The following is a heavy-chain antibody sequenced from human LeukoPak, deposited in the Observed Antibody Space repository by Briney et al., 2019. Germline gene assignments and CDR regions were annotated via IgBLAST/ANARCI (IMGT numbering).Heavy chain of an antibody. Sequence: GASVKVSCKASGYTFTSYGISWVRQAPGQGLEWMGWISAYNGNTNYAQKLQGRVTMTTDTSTSTAYMELRSLRSDDTAVYYCARDPPQYYDFWSGYLTQSFDYWGQGTLVTVSS. CDR3: ARDPPQYYDFWSGYLTQSFDY. V-gene: IGHV1-18*01. CDR2: ISAYNGNT. CDR1: GYTFTSYG. D-gene: IGHD3-3*01. J-gene: IGHJ4*02.